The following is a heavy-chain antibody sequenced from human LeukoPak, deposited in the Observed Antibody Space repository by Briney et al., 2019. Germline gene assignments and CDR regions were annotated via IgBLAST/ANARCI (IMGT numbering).Heavy chain of an antibody. Sequence: SETLSLTCTVSGYSISSGYYWGWIRQPPGKGLEWIGSIYHSGRTFYNPSLKSRVTISVDTSKNQFSLKLTSVTAADTAVYYCARGYCSGGSCYLFDYWGQGTLVTVSS. J-gene: IGHJ4*02. CDR2: IYHSGRT. D-gene: IGHD2-15*01. CDR1: GYSISSGYY. V-gene: IGHV4-38-2*02. CDR3: ARGYCSGGSCYLFDY.